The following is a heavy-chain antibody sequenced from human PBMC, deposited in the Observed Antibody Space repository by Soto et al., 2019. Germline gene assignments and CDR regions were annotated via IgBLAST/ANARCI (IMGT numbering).Heavy chain of an antibody. CDR1: GGTFSSHT. CDR3: ARPDFGDYWYFDR. V-gene: IGHV1-69*08. CDR2: IIPALGTA. D-gene: IGHD4-17*01. Sequence: QDQLVQSGAEVKKPGSSVKVSCKASGGTFSSHTFSWVRQAPGQGLEWMGRIIPALGTATYAQKFQGRVTITADESATTVYMELNSLRSEDTAVYYCARPDFGDYWYFDRWGRGTLVPVSS. J-gene: IGHJ2*01.